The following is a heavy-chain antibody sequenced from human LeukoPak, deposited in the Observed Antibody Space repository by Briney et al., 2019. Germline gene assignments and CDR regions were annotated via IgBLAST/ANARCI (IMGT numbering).Heavy chain of an antibody. J-gene: IGHJ4*02. Sequence: PGGSLRLSCAASGFTFSSYEMNWVRQAPGKGLEWVSYISSSGSTIYYADSVKGRFTISRDNAKNSLYLQMNSLRAEDTAVYYCARVRTYYYGSGSYYNDYWGQGTLVTVSS. D-gene: IGHD3-10*01. CDR3: ARVRTYYYGSGSYYNDY. CDR1: GFTFSSYE. CDR2: ISSSGSTI. V-gene: IGHV3-48*03.